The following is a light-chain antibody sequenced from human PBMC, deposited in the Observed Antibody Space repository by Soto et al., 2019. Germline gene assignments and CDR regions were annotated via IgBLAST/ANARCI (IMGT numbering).Light chain of an antibody. CDR3: AAWDDNLNAYV. CDR2: LGD. CDR1: TSNIGTFY. Sequence: QLVLTQPPSASSTPGQTVTISCSGSTSNIGTFYVYWYQHLPGTAPKLLIYLGDQRASGVSDRFSGSKSGTSASLAINGLRSDDEADYYCAAWDDNLNAYVFGSGTKLTVL. V-gene: IGLV1-47*02. J-gene: IGLJ1*01.